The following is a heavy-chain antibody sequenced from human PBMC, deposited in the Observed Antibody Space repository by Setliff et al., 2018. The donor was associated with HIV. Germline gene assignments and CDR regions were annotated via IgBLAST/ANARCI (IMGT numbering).Heavy chain of an antibody. Sequence: LSLTCTVSGGSTSSSSNYWSWIRQPAGKGLEWIGHIYTTGSTKYNPSLKRRVTMSVDTSKNHFSLNLRSVTAADTAVYYCARGFTNYDILTGYPRAPYYYFYMDVWGKGTTVTVSS. CDR3: ARGFTNYDILTGYPRAPYYYFYMDV. CDR2: IYTTGST. V-gene: IGHV4-61*09. CDR1: GGSTSSSSNY. J-gene: IGHJ6*03. D-gene: IGHD3-9*01.